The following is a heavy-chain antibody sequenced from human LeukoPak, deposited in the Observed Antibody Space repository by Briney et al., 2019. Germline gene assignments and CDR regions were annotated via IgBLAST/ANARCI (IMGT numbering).Heavy chain of an antibody. CDR1: GDSMTSSNHY. J-gene: IGHJ6*02. V-gene: IGHV4-39*01. D-gene: IGHD2-15*01. Sequence: PSETLSLTCTVSGDSMTSSNHYWVWIRQPPGKGLVWIGSIYYGGSTYYNPSLKSRVTISQDTSKNQFSLKVNTVTAADTAVYHCARRSHCTGDSCYPVWGQGTTVTVSS. CDR3: ARRSHCTGDSCYPV. CDR2: IYYGGST.